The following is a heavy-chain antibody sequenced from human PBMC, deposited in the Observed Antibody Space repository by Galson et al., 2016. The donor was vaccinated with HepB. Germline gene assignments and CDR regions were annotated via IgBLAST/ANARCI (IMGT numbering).Heavy chain of an antibody. V-gene: IGHV3-15*01. CDR1: GFTLTNAW. CDR3: TTDLAPFTMPQGPITQRFDP. J-gene: IGHJ5*02. Sequence: SLRLSCAAAGFTLTNAWMTWVRQAPGKGLEWVGRIKSRTDGGTTDYAAPVKGRFTISRDDSKNILILQMNSLKPEDTAVYYCTTDLAPFTMPQGPITQRFDPWGQGTLVTVSS. D-gene: IGHD3-10*01. CDR2: IKSRTDGGTT.